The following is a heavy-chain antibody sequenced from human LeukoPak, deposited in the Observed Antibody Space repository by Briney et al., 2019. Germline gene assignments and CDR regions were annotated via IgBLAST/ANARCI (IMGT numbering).Heavy chain of an antibody. V-gene: IGHV4-31*03. Sequence: SETLSLTCTVSSGSISSAGYYWSWIRQLPGKGLELIGYIYYSGSTYYNPSLKSRLTISVDTSKNQFSLKLSSVTAADTAVYYCASGYYYDSSGYSIPNWGQGTLVTVSS. CDR2: IYYSGST. CDR3: ASGYYYDSSGYSIPN. J-gene: IGHJ4*02. D-gene: IGHD3-22*01. CDR1: SGSISSAGYY.